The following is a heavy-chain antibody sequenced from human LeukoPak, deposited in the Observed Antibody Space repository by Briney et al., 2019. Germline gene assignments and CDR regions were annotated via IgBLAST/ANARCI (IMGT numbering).Heavy chain of an antibody. Sequence: TSETLSLTCTVSGGSISSSSYYWGWIRQPPGKGLEWIGEINHSGSTNYNPSLKSRVTISVDTSKNQFSLKLSSVTAADTAVYYCARGRSKGRDGYNYARDDAFDIWGQGTMVTVSS. CDR3: ARGRSKGRDGYNYARDDAFDI. J-gene: IGHJ3*02. V-gene: IGHV4-39*07. CDR2: INHSGST. CDR1: GGSISSSSYY. D-gene: IGHD5-24*01.